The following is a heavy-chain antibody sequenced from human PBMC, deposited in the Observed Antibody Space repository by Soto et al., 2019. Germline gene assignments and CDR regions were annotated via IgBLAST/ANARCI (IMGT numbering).Heavy chain of an antibody. CDR3: ARNFYYHGSGTMGGYFDY. D-gene: IGHD3-10*01. J-gene: IGHJ4*02. V-gene: IGHV3-66*01. CDR1: GVTVSSNY. CDR2: IYSGGST. Sequence: EVQLVESGGGLVQPGGSLRLSCAASGVTVSSNYMSWVRQAPGKGLEWVSVIYSGGSTYYADSVKGRFTISRDNSINTLYHQMNSPRAEDTAVYYCARNFYYHGSGTMGGYFDYWGQGTLVTVSS.